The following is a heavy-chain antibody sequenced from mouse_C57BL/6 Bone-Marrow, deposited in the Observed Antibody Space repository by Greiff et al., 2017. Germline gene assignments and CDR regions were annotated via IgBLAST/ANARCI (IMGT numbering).Heavy chain of an antibody. CDR1: GYTFTDYY. CDR3: ARWGGY. Sequence: EVQLQQSGPVLVKPGASVKMSCKASGYTFTDYYMNWVKQSPGKSLEWIGDINPYNGGTSYNQKFKGKATLTVEKSSSTAYMELNSLTSEDSAVYYCARWGGYWGQGTTLTVSS. CDR2: INPYNGGT. V-gene: IGHV1-19*01. J-gene: IGHJ2*01.